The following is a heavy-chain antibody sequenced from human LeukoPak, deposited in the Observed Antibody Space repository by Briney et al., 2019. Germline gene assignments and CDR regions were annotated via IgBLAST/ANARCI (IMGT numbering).Heavy chain of an antibody. CDR2: IHHSGST. V-gene: IGHV4-31*03. D-gene: IGHD3-10*01. CDR1: ADSISSGGHY. Sequence: SQTLSLTCTVSADSISSGGHYWSWIRQHPGKGLESIGFIHHSGSTNHNPSLKGRVVISVDASKNQFSLRLSSVTAADTAVYYCARGGNRLGGFYFDYWGQGTLVTVSS. CDR3: ARGGNRLGGFYFDY. J-gene: IGHJ4*02.